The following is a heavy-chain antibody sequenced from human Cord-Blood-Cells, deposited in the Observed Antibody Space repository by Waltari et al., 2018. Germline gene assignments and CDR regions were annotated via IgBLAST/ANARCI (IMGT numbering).Heavy chain of an antibody. CDR3: ARDGVLLWFGELFDY. Sequence: EVQLVESGGGLVQPGGSLRLSCAASGFTFSSYEMNWVRQAPGKGLEWVSYMSSSGRTIYYADSVKGRFTISRDNAKNSLYLQMNSLRAEDTAVYYCARDGVLLWFGELFDYWGQGTLVTVSS. CDR1: GFTFSSYE. D-gene: IGHD3-10*01. V-gene: IGHV3-48*03. J-gene: IGHJ4*02. CDR2: MSSSGRTI.